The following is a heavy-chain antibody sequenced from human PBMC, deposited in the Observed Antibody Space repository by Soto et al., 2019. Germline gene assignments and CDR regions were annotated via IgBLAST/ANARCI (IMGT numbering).Heavy chain of an antibody. CDR3: ALLKDYYYYMDV. Sequence: SETLSLTCTVSGGSISSSSYYWGWIRQPPGKGLEWIGNIYYSGSTYYNPSLKSRVTISVDTSKNQFSLKLSSVTAADTAVYYCALLKDYYYYMDVWGKGTTVTVSS. J-gene: IGHJ6*03. D-gene: IGHD2-21*01. V-gene: IGHV4-39*07. CDR1: GGSISSSSYY. CDR2: IYYSGST.